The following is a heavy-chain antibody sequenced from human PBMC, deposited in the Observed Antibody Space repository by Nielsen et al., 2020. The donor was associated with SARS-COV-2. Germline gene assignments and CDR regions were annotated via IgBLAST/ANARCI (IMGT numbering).Heavy chain of an antibody. CDR2: ISFDGRVK. J-gene: IGHJ6*02. D-gene: IGHD3-9*01. CDR1: GFIFSSYG. Sequence: GESLKISCAASGFIFSSYGMQWVRQAPGKGLEWAALISFDGRVKYYADSVKGRFTVSRDNSRNTVSLQMNRLRTEDTAIYYCATQYFDWVAYNYYGMDVWGQGTSVTVSS. V-gene: IGHV3-30*03. CDR3: ATQYFDWVAYNYYGMDV.